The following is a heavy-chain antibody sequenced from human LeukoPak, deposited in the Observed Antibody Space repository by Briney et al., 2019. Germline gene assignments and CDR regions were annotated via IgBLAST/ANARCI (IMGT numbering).Heavy chain of an antibody. V-gene: IGHV4-34*01. CDR2: INHSGST. CDR1: GGSFSGYY. CDR3: ARPPRRKGGFDY. J-gene: IGHJ4*02. Sequence: KPSETLSLTCAVYGGSFSGYYWSWIRQPPGKGLEWIGEINHSGSTNYNPSLKSRVTISVDTSKNQFSLKLSSVTAADTAVYYCARPPRRKGGFDYWGQGTLVTVSS. D-gene: IGHD3-16*01.